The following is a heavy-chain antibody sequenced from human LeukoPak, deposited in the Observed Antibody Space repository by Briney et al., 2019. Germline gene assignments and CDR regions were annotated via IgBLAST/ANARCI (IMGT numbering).Heavy chain of an antibody. D-gene: IGHD3-3*01. CDR3: AGRLRDGIFGVVTKFDP. CDR2: IIPIFGTA. J-gene: IGHJ5*02. CDR1: GGTFSSYA. Sequence: ASVKVSCKASGGTFSSYAISWVRQAPGQGLEWMGGIIPIFGTANYAQKFQGRVTIPTDESTSTAYMELSSLRSEDTAVYYCAGRLRDGIFGVVTKFDPWGQGTLVTVSS. V-gene: IGHV1-69*05.